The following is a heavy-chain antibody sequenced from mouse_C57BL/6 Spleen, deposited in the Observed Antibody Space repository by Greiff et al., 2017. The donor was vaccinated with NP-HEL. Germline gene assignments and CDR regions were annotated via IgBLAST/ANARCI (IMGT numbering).Heavy chain of an antibody. D-gene: IGHD1-1*01. Sequence: VQLQQSVAELVRPGASVKLSCTASGFNIKNTYMHWVKQRPEQGLEWIGRIDPANGNTKYVPKFQGKATITADTSSNTAYLQLSSLTSEDTAIYYCASPYGSSYPYYYAMDYWGQGTSVTVSS. V-gene: IGHV14-3*01. CDR2: IDPANGNT. J-gene: IGHJ4*01. CDR3: ASPYGSSYPYYYAMDY. CDR1: GFNIKNTY.